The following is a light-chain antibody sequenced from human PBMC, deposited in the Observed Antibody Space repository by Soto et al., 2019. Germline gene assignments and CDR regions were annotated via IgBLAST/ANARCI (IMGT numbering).Light chain of an antibody. CDR3: QQLNSYPRT. V-gene: IGKV1-9*01. Sequence: DIQLTQSPSFLSASVGDRVTITCRASQGISSYLAWNQQKPGKAPKLLIYAASTLQSGVPSRFSGSGSGTEFTLTISSLQPADFATYYCQQLNSYPRTFGQGTKVEIK. J-gene: IGKJ1*01. CDR1: QGISSY. CDR2: AAS.